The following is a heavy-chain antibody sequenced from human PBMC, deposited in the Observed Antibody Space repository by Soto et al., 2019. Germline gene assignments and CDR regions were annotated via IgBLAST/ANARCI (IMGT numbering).Heavy chain of an antibody. J-gene: IGHJ5*02. Sequence: GGSLRLSCAASGFTFSSYAMSWVRQAPGKGLEWVSVISGSGGSTYYADSVKGRFTISRDNSKNTLYLQMNSLRAEDTGVYYCAKDCSSTSCKGPNWFDPWGQGTLVTVSS. CDR3: AKDCSSTSCKGPNWFDP. CDR2: ISGSGGST. V-gene: IGHV3-23*01. D-gene: IGHD2-2*01. CDR1: GFTFSSYA.